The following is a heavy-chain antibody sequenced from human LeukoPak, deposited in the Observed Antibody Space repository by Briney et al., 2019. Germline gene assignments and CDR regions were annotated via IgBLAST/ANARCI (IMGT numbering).Heavy chain of an antibody. CDR1: GGSFSGYY. CDR2: IDHSGST. V-gene: IGHV4-34*01. Sequence: SETLSLTCAVYGGSFSGYYWTWIRQSPGKGLEWIGKIDHSGSTNYNPSLKSRVTISVDTSKNQFSLKLSSVTAADTAVYYCARQKDYGDYVRWFDPWGQGTLVTVSS. D-gene: IGHD4-17*01. J-gene: IGHJ5*02. CDR3: ARQKDYGDYVRWFDP.